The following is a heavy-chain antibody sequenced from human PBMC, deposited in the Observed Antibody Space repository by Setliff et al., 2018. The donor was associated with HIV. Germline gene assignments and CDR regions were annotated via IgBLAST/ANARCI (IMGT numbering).Heavy chain of an antibody. CDR2: IYYTGRT. CDR1: GGSISTYY. J-gene: IGHJ5*02. CDR3: ARDVGGFTVFAVPRGGFDP. Sequence: PSETLSLTCTVSGGSISTYYWSWIRQAPGRGLEWIGYIYYTGRTNYNPSLKSRVTMSLDSSKKQFSLKLSSVTAADTAVYFCARDVGGFTVFAVPRGGFDPWGQGTLV. V-gene: IGHV4-59*01. D-gene: IGHD3-3*01.